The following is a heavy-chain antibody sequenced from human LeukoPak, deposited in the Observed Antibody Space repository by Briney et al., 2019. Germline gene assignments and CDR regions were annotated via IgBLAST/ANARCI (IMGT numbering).Heavy chain of an antibody. D-gene: IGHD5-12*01. CDR3: ARFGYSGYDLLSFDY. J-gene: IGHJ4*02. V-gene: IGHV3-21*01. CDR1: GFTFSSYS. CDR2: ISSSSSYI. Sequence: PGGSLRLSCAASGFTFSSYSMNWVRQAPGKGLEWVSSISSSSSYIYYADSVKGRFTISRDNAKNSLYLQMNSLRAEDTAVYYCARFGYSGYDLLSFDYWGQRTLVTVSS.